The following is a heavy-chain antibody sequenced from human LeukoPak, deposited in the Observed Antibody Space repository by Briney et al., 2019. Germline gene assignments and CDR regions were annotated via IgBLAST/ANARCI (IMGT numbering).Heavy chain of an antibody. CDR2: IKEDGGEK. Sequence: GGSLRLSCAASGFTFSTYWMSWVRQAPGKGLEWVANIKEDGGEKYYVDSVKGRFIISRDNGKKSLYLRMNSLRVEDTAVYYCTRDEAVAGFAGYYYYYMDVWGKGTTVTISS. CDR1: GFTFSTYW. J-gene: IGHJ6*03. CDR3: TRDEAVAGFAGYYYYYMDV. V-gene: IGHV3-7*01. D-gene: IGHD6-19*01.